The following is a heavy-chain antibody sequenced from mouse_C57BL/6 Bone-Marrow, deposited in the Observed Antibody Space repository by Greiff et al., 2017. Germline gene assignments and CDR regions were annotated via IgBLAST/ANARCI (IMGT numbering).Heavy chain of an antibody. CDR3: ARNGYYYGSSWFAY. CDR1: GYTFTSYW. CDR2: IHPNSGST. V-gene: IGHV1-64*01. J-gene: IGHJ3*01. Sequence: VQLQQPGAELVKPGASVKLSCKASGYTFTSYWMHWVKQRPGQGLGWIGMIHPNSGSTNYNEKFKGKATLTVDKSSSTAYMQLSSLTSEDSAVYYCARNGYYYGSSWFAYWGQGTLVTVSA. D-gene: IGHD1-1*01.